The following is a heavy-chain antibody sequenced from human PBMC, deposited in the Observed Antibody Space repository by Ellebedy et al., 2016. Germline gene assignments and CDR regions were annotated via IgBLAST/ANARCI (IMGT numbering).Heavy chain of an antibody. J-gene: IGHJ3*02. Sequence: GESLKISXEASGFTFSSYWMHWVRQAPGKGLVWVSRLDTDGSSTTYADSVKGRFTVSRDNAKNTLYLQMNSLRAEDTAVYYCAREWDAFDIWGQGTMVTVSS. CDR2: LDTDGSST. CDR1: GFTFSSYW. CDR3: AREWDAFDI. V-gene: IGHV3-74*01.